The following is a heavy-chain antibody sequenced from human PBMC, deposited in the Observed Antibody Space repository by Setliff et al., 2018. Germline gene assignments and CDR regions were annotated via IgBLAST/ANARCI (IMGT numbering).Heavy chain of an antibody. Sequence: GASVKVSCKASGYTFTSYGISWVRQAPGQGLEWMGWISAYNGNTNYAQKLQGRVTMTTDTSTSTAYMELRSLRSDDTAVYYCARDPPGGVTTLSPLDYWGQGTLVTVSS. D-gene: IGHD4-17*01. CDR2: ISAYNGNT. J-gene: IGHJ4*02. CDR3: ARDPPGGVTTLSPLDY. CDR1: GYTFTSYG. V-gene: IGHV1-18*01.